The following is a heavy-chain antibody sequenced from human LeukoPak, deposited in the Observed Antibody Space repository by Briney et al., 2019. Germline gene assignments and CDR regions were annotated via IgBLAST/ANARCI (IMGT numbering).Heavy chain of an antibody. CDR3: VRPSIVGATNDY. J-gene: IGHJ4*02. D-gene: IGHD1-26*01. V-gene: IGHV4-39*07. CDR2: IYYSGST. CDR1: GGSISSSGYY. Sequence: SETLSLTCTVSGGSISSSGYYWGWIRQPPGKGLEWIGSIYYSGSTYYNPSLKSRVTISVDTSKNQFSLKLSSVTAADTAVYYCVRPSIVGATNDYWGQGTLVTVSS.